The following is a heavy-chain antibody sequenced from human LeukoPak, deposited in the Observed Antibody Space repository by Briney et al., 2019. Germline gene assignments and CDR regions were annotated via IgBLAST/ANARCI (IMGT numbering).Heavy chain of an antibody. CDR1: GASFNSGNFY. V-gene: IGHV4-61*02. D-gene: IGHD4-17*01. J-gene: IGHJ4*02. CDR3: AREGRQDYVYFDH. CDR2: IYTDGST. Sequence: PSQTLSLTCTVSGASFNSGNFYWTWMRQPAGKGLEWIGRIYTDGSTNFNPSLKSRVSILVDRSKNQFSLSLSSVTAADTAIYYCAREGRQDYVYFDHWGQGSLVTVSS.